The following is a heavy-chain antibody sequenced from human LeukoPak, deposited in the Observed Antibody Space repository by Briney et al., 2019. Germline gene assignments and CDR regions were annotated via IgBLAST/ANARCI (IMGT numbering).Heavy chain of an antibody. D-gene: IGHD1-26*01. Sequence: GGSLRLSCAASGFTFSNYWMSWVRQAPGKGLEWVANIKQGGSEKYYVDSVKGRFTISRDNAKNSLYLQMNSLRAEDTAVYYCARAQGAGYYFDYWGQGTLVTVSS. CDR1: GFTFSNYW. CDR2: IKQGGSEK. J-gene: IGHJ4*02. V-gene: IGHV3-7*01. CDR3: ARAQGAGYYFDY.